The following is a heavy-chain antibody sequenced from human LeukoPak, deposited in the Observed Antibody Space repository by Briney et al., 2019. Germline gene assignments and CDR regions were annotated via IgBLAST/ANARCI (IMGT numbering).Heavy chain of an antibody. Sequence: SQTLSLTCAISGDSVSSNSAAWNWIRQSPSRGLEWLGRTYHRSKWYNDYAVSVKSRITINPDTSRNQFSLQLNSVTPEDTAVYYCARAAASVSRWPVTYYGMDVWGQGTTVPVSS. D-gene: IGHD2-2*01. CDR2: TYHRSKWYN. V-gene: IGHV6-1*01. J-gene: IGHJ6*02. CDR3: ARAAASVSRWPVTYYGMDV. CDR1: GDSVSSNSAA.